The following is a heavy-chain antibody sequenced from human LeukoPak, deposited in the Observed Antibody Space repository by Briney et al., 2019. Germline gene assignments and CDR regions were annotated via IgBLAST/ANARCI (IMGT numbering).Heavy chain of an antibody. CDR3: AKDQYYDSSGPTDY. J-gene: IGHJ4*02. Sequence: GGSLRLSRAASGFTFSSYGMHWVRQAPGKGLEWVAVISYDGSNKYYADSVKGRFTISRDNSKNTLYLQMNSLRAEDTAVYYCAKDQYYDSSGPTDYWGQGTLVTVSS. D-gene: IGHD3-22*01. CDR1: GFTFSSYG. CDR2: ISYDGSNK. V-gene: IGHV3-30*18.